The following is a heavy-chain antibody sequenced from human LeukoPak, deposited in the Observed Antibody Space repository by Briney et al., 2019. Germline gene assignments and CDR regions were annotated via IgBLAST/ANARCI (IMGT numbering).Heavy chain of an antibody. CDR2: ISSSSSYI. CDR1: GFTFSSYW. D-gene: IGHD3-9*01. CDR3: ARAAYDILTGSYYYYMDV. J-gene: IGHJ6*03. Sequence: GGCLRLSCAASGFTFSSYWMSWVRQAPGKGLEWVSSISSSSSYIYYADSVKGRFTISRDNAKNSLYLQMNSLRAEDTAVYYCARAAYDILTGSYYYYMDVWGKGTTVTVSS. V-gene: IGHV3-21*01.